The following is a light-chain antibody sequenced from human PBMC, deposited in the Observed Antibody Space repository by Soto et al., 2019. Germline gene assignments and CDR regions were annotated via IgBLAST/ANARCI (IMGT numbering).Light chain of an antibody. CDR3: QQYDSLWT. CDR1: QSSSRW. CDR2: DVS. Sequence: DIQMTQSPSSVSASVGDRVTITCRASQSSSRWLAWYQQKPGKAPKLLIFDVSSLQSGVPSRFSGSGSGTDFTLTIASLQPDDIATYYCQQYDSLWTFGQGTKVDIK. J-gene: IGKJ1*01. V-gene: IGKV1-5*01.